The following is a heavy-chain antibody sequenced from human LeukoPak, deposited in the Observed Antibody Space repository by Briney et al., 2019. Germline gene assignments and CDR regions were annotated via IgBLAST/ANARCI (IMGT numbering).Heavy chain of an antibody. V-gene: IGHV3-21*01. Sequence: PGGSLRLSCTVSGITLSNYGMSWVRQAPGKGLQWVSTITSGGDYMYYADPVKGRFTITRDDSKNSLYLHMNSLRAEDTAVYYCAEMNYDFWSGHNWFDPWGQGTLVTVSS. CDR2: ITSGGDYM. CDR1: GITLSNYG. J-gene: IGHJ5*02. D-gene: IGHD3-3*01. CDR3: AEMNYDFWSGHNWFDP.